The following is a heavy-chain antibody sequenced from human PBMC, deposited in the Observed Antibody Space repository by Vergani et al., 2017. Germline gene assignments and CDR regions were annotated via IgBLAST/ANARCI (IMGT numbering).Heavy chain of an antibody. J-gene: IGHJ4*02. D-gene: IGHD6-19*01. Sequence: VQLVESGGGLVQPGGSLRLSCAASGFTFSSYEMNWVRQAQGKGLEWVSYISSSGSTIYYADSVKGRFTISRDNAKNSLYLQMNSLRAEDTAVYYCARDDRYSSGFGYWGQGTLVTVSS. V-gene: IGHV3-48*03. CDR2: ISSSGSTI. CDR1: GFTFSSYE. CDR3: ARDDRYSSGFGY.